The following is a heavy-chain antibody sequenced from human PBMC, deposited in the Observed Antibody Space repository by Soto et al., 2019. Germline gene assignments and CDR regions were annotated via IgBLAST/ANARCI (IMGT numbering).Heavy chain of an antibody. V-gene: IGHV4-59*12. CDR2: IYYSGST. Sequence: PSETLSLTCTVSGGSISSYYWSWIRQPPGKGLEWIGYIYYSGSTYYNPSLKSRVTISVDMSQNQFSLRLSSVTAADTAVYYCAGDQGVTKWFEPGVQGTLVTVSS. CDR1: GGSISSYY. D-gene: IGHD2-21*02. CDR3: AGDQGVTKWFEP. J-gene: IGHJ5*02.